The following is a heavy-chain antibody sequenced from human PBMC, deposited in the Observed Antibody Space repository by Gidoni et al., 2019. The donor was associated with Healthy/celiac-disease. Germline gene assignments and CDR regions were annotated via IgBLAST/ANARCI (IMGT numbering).Heavy chain of an antibody. CDR3: ARETYYYDSSGYPTPAHFDY. D-gene: IGHD3-22*01. V-gene: IGHV4-30-4*01. Sequence: QVQLQESGPGLVKPSQTLSLTCTVSGGSISSGDYYWSWIRQPPGKGLEWIGYIYYSGSTYYNPSLKSRVTISVDTSKNQFSLKLSSVTAADTAVYYCARETYYYDSSGYPTPAHFDYWGQGTLVTVSS. J-gene: IGHJ4*02. CDR1: GGSISSGDYY. CDR2: IYYSGST.